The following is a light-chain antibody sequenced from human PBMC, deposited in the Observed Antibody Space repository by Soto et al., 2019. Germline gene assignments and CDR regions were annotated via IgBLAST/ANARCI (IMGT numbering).Light chain of an antibody. CDR2: DTS. CDR3: QQRTNWPRSFT. J-gene: IGKJ3*01. V-gene: IGKV3-11*01. CDR1: QSVSSY. Sequence: EIVLTQSPATLSLSPGERATLSCRASQSVSSYLAWYQQKPGQAPRLLIYDTSKRATGIPARFSGSGSGTDFTRTIISLEPEDFAVYYCQQRTNWPRSFTFGPGTKVDIK.